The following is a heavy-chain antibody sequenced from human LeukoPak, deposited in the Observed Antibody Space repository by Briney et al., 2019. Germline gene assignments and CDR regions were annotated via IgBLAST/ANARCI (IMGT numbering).Heavy chain of an antibody. J-gene: IGHJ4*02. CDR3: ARSYYDSSDYYFTS. V-gene: IGHV1-2*02. Sequence: ASVKVSCKASGYTFTAYYMHWVRQAPGQGLEWMGWITPNSGGTKYAQKFQGRVTMTRDTSISTVYMELSGLRSDDTAVYYCARSYYDSSDYYFTSWGQGILVTVSS. CDR2: ITPNSGGT. CDR1: GYTFTAYY. D-gene: IGHD3-22*01.